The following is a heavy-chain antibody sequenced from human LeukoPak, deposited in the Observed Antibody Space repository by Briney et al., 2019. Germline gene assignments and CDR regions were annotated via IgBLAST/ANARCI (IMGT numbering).Heavy chain of an antibody. CDR1: GYTFTSYA. CDR3: ARGGSGSFYGMDV. J-gene: IGHJ6*02. Sequence: ASVTVSCKASGYTFTSYAMHWVRQAPGQRLEWMGWSNAGNGNTKYSQEFQGRVTITRDTSASTAYMELSSLRSEDMAVYYCARGGSGSFYGMDVWGQGTTVTVSS. V-gene: IGHV1-3*02. D-gene: IGHD3-10*01. CDR2: SNAGNGNT.